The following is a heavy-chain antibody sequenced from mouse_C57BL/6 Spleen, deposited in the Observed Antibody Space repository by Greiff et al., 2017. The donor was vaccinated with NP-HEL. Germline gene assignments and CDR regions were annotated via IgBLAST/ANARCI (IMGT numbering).Heavy chain of an antibody. V-gene: IGHV1-26*01. CDR1: GYTFTDYY. Sequence: EVQLQQSGPELVKPGASVKISCKASGYTFTDYYMNWVKQSHGKSLEWIGDINPNNGGTSYNQKFKGKATLTVDKSSSTAYMELRSLTSEDSAVYYCARDGYYDAMEYWGQGTSVTVSS. J-gene: IGHJ4*01. CDR2: INPNNGGT. CDR3: ARDGYYDAMEY. D-gene: IGHD2-3*01.